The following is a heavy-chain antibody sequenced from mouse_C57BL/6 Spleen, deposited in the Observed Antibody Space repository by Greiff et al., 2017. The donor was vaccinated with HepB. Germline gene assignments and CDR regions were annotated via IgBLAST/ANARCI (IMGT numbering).Heavy chain of an antibody. CDR1: GIDFSRYW. CDR3: ARQGNDYDAGKWYFDV. D-gene: IGHD2-4*01. V-gene: IGHV4-1*01. CDR2: INPDSSTI. Sequence: DVKLQESGGGLVQPGGSLKLSCAASGIDFSRYWMSWVRRAPGKGLEWIGEINPDSSTINYAPSLKDKFIISRDNAKNTLYLQMSKVRSEDTALYYCARQGNDYDAGKWYFDVWGTGTTVTVSS. J-gene: IGHJ1*03.